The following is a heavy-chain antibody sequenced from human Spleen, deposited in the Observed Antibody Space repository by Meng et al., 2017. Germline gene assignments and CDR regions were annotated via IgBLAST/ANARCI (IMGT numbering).Heavy chain of an antibody. D-gene: IGHD3-16*01. CDR1: GFSFSTYG. Sequence: GESLKISCAASGFSFSTYGMNWVRQAPGKGLEWVSGISISDGSTYYANSVKGRFTISRDNSKNTLYLQMNNLRAEDTAVYYCARDMSAGLFYIDSWGQGTLVTVSS. CDR2: ISISDGST. CDR3: ARDMSAGLFYIDS. J-gene: IGHJ4*02. V-gene: IGHV3-23*01.